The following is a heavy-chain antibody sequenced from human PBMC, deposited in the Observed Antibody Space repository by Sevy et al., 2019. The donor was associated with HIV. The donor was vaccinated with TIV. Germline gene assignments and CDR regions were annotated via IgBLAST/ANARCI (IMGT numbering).Heavy chain of an antibody. CDR1: GITFSYYS. CDR2: ISSSSSNI. V-gene: IGHV3-21*01. CDR3: ARDRDGSGSSGGYGMDV. D-gene: IGHD3-10*01. Sequence: GGSLRLSCVGSGITFSYYSMNWVRQAPGKGLEWVSSISSSSSNIYYADSVKGRFTISRDNAKKSLYLQMNSLRADDTAVYYCARDRDGSGSSGGYGMDVWGQGTTVTVSS. J-gene: IGHJ6*02.